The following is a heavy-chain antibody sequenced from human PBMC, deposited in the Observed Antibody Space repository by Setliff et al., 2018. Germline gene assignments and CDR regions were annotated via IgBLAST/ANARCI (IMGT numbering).Heavy chain of an antibody. CDR3: ARRRLYSSSWFEGAFDI. CDR2: IYYSGST. V-gene: IGHV4-39*01. CDR1: GGSISSSSYY. Sequence: SETLSLTCTVSGGSISSSSYYWGWIRQPPGKGLEWIGSIYYSGSTYYNPSLKSRVTISVDTSKNQFSLKLSSVTAADTAVYYCARRRLYSSSWFEGAFDIWGQGTMGTVS. D-gene: IGHD6-13*01. J-gene: IGHJ3*02.